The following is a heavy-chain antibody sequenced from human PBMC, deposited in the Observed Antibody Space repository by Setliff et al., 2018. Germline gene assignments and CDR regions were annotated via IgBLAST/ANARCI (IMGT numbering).Heavy chain of an antibody. CDR3: ARDHGVVPGVDYMDV. Sequence: PGGSLRLSCAASGFTFSSYEMNWVRQAPGKGLEWVSYISSSGDSTYYADSVKGRFTISRDNAKNSLYLQMNSLRAEDTGVYYCARDHGVVPGVDYMDVWGKGTTVTVSS. CDR2: ISSSGDST. CDR1: GFTFSSYE. D-gene: IGHD2-15*01. J-gene: IGHJ6*03. V-gene: IGHV3-48*03.